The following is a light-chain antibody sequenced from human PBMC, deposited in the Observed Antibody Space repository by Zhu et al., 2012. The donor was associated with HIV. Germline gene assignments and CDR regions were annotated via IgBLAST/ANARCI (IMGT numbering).Light chain of an antibody. CDR3: QHLTLYPT. J-gene: IGKJ4*01. CDR2: GAS. Sequence: DIQSTQSPSFLSASVGDRVTITCRASQGISNHLAWYHQKPGKAPKLLIYGASVLQSGVPSRFSGSGSGTEFTLTISSLQPEDFATYFCQHLTLYPTFGGGSKVEIK. CDR1: QGISNH. V-gene: IGKV1-9*01.